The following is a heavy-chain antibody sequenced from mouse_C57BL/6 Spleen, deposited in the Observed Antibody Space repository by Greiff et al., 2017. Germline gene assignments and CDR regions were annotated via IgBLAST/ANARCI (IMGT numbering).Heavy chain of an antibody. Sequence: EVKLVESGGGLVKPGGSLKLSCAASGFTFSSYTMSWVRQTPGTRLEWVATISGGGGNTYYPDSVKGRFTISRDNAKNTLYLQMSSLRSEDTALYYCASLNDYDERGFAYWGQGTLVTVSA. CDR3: ASLNDYDERGFAY. CDR1: GFTFSSYT. V-gene: IGHV5-9*01. D-gene: IGHD2-4*01. J-gene: IGHJ3*01. CDR2: ISGGGGNT.